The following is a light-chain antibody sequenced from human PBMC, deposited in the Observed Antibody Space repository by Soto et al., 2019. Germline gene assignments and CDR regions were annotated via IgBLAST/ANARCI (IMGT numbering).Light chain of an antibody. CDR3: CSYTGSSTPYV. J-gene: IGLJ1*01. V-gene: IGLV2-14*01. CDR2: EVS. CDR1: SRDVGGYNS. Sequence: SALTQPASVSESPGQSITISCTGTSRDVGGYNSVSWYQQHPGKAPKLMIFEVSDRPSGVSNRFSGSKSGNTASLTISGLQAEDEADYYCCSYTGSSTPYVFGTGTKVTVL.